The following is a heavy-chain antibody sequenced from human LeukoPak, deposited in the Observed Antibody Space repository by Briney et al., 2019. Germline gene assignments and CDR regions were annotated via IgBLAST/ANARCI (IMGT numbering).Heavy chain of an antibody. Sequence: SETLSLTCTVSGGSISSYYWSWIRQPPGKGLEWIGYIYYSGSTNYNPSLKSRATISVDTSKNQFSLKLSSVTAADTAVYYCARGGRYYDILTGYSPGAFDIWGQGTMVTVSS. J-gene: IGHJ3*02. D-gene: IGHD3-9*01. CDR2: IYYSGST. V-gene: IGHV4-59*01. CDR1: GGSISSYY. CDR3: ARGGRYYDILTGYSPGAFDI.